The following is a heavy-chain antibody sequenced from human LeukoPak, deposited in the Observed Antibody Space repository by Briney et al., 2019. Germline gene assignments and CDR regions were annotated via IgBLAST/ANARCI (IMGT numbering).Heavy chain of an antibody. D-gene: IGHD6-19*01. Sequence: PSETLSLTCTVSGDSISSFYWSWIRQPAGKGLEWIGRIYTNGDTNYNSSLKSRVTMSIDTSMNQFSLNLRSLTAADTAVYYCAREGYSSGWYRGYFDLWGRGTLVTVSS. CDR1: GDSISSFY. CDR3: AREGYSSGWYRGYFDL. J-gene: IGHJ2*01. V-gene: IGHV4-4*07. CDR2: IYTNGDT.